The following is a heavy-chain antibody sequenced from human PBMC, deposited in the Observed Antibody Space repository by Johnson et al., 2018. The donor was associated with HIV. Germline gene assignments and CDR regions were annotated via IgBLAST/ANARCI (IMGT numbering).Heavy chain of an antibody. J-gene: IGHJ3*02. CDR1: GFTFHDYA. CDR2: INWNGGST. Sequence: EVQLVESGGGVVRPGRSLRLSCAASGFTFHDYAMHWVRQAPGKGLEWVSGINWNGGSTGYADSVKGRFTISRDNAKNSLYLQRNSLSAEDTALYYCARSHGSSGRGAFDIWGQGTMVTVSS. V-gene: IGHV3-20*04. CDR3: ARSHGSSGRGAFDI. D-gene: IGHD6-19*01.